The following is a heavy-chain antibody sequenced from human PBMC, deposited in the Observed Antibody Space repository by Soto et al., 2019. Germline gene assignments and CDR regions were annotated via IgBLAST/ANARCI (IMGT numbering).Heavy chain of an antibody. J-gene: IGHJ6*02. CDR1: GFNFSSYS. Sequence: PGKSQRLSYADSGFNFSSYSMNWVRQAPGKVLEWVSSISSSSSYIYYADSVKGRFTISRDNAKKSLYLQMNSLRAEDTAVYYCARAGDTAMVNPYYYGMDVWGQGTTVTVSS. V-gene: IGHV3-21*01. CDR3: ARAGDTAMVNPYYYGMDV. D-gene: IGHD5-18*01. CDR2: ISSSSSYI.